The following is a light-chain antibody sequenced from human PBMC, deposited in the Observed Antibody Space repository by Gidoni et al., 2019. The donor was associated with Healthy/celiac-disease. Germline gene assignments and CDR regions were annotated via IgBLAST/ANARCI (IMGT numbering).Light chain of an antibody. CDR3: QQSYSTP. CDR2: AAS. Sequence: QMTQSPSSLSASVGDRVTITCRASQSISSYLNWYQQKPGKAPKLLIYAASSLQSGVPSRFSGSGSGTDFTLTISSLQPEDFATYYCQQSYSTPFGQGTRLEIK. V-gene: IGKV1-39*01. J-gene: IGKJ5*01. CDR1: QSISSY.